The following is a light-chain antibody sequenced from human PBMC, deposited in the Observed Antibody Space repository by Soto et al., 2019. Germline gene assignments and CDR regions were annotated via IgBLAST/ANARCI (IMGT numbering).Light chain of an antibody. Sequence: QSALTQPVSVSGSPGQSITISCTGTSSDVGGYNYVSWYQQHPGKAPKLMIFEVSNRASGVSTRFSGSKSGNTASLTISGLQADDEADYYCSSYTSSSTDVFGTGTKLTVL. J-gene: IGLJ1*01. CDR3: SSYTSSSTDV. CDR2: EVS. CDR1: SSDVGGYNY. V-gene: IGLV2-14*01.